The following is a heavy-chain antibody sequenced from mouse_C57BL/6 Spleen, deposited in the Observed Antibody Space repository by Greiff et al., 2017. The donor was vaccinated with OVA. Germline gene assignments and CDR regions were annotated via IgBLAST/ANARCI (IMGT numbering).Heavy chain of an antibody. CDR2: ISSGSSTI. D-gene: IGHD2-2*01. V-gene: IGHV5-17*01. J-gene: IGHJ4*01. CDR3: ARHGYERNYAMDY. Sequence: DVKLVESGGGLVKPGGSLKLSCAASGFTFSDYGMHWVRQAPEKGLEWVAYISSGSSTIYYADTVKGRFTISRDNAKNTLFLQMTSLRSEDTAMYYCARHGYERNYAMDYWGQGTSVTVSS. CDR1: GFTFSDYG.